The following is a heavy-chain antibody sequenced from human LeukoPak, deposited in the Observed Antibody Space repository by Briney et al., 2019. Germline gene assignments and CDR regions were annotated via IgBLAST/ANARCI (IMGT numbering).Heavy chain of an antibody. V-gene: IGHV4-59*01. CDR1: GGSISNYY. Sequence: SETLSLTWTAAGGSISNYYWSWIRQPPGKVREWIGYIYYTGSTNYNPSLTSRVNISVDTSKNKFTLNLTSVTAADTAVYYCARWGSIAVARFDYWGQGTLVTVSS. CDR3: ARWGSIAVARFDY. D-gene: IGHD6-6*01. J-gene: IGHJ4*02. CDR2: IYYTGST.